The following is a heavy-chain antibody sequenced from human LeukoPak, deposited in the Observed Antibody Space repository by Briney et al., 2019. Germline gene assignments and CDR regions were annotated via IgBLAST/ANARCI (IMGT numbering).Heavy chain of an antibody. CDR1: GYTFTTYG. J-gene: IGHJ6*02. D-gene: IGHD3-9*01. Sequence: ASVKVSCKASGYTFTTYGISWVRQAPGQGLEWMGWISAYNSDTYFAQKLQGRVTMTTDTSTSTAYMELRSLRSDDTAVYYCAETSNYDILTGSRLLGSMDVWGQGTTVTVSS. CDR2: ISAYNSDT. CDR3: AETSNYDILTGSRLLGSMDV. V-gene: IGHV1-18*01.